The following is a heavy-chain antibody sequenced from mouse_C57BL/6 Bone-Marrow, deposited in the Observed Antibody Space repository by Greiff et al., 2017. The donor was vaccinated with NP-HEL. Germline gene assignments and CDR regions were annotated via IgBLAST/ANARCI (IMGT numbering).Heavy chain of an antibody. V-gene: IGHV2-2*01. Sequence: VKLVESGPGLVQPSQSLSITCTVSGFSLTSYGVHWVRQSPGQGLEWLGVIWSGGSTDYNAAFISRLSISKDNSKSQVFFKMNSLQADDTAIYYCARKGGYYYGSSYEENAMDYWGQGTSVTVSS. CDR2: IWSGGST. CDR1: GFSLTSYG. J-gene: IGHJ4*01. D-gene: IGHD1-1*01. CDR3: ARKGGYYYGSSYEENAMDY.